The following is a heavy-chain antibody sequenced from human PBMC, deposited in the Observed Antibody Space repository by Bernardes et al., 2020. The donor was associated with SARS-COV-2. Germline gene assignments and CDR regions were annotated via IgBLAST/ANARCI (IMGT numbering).Heavy chain of an antibody. CDR3: ATRVNHGSGSLPDY. CDR1: GYSLTSYW. CDR2: IYPGDSDT. Sequence: GGFLKSLRKGSGYSLTSYWIGRVRQIPGKGLEWMGIIYPGDSDTRYSPSFQGQVTIPADKSISTAYWQWSSVKASDTAMYYCATRVNHGSGSLPDYWGQGTLVTVSS. J-gene: IGHJ4*02. D-gene: IGHD3-10*01. V-gene: IGHV5-51*01.